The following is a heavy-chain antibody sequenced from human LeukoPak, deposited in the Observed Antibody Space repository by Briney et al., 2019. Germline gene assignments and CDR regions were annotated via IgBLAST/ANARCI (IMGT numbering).Heavy chain of an antibody. CDR2: ISYDGSNK. D-gene: IGHD6-13*01. Sequence: PGRSLRLSCAASGFTFSNYGMHWVRQAPGKELEWVAFISYDGSNKYYADSVKGRFTISRDNSKNTLFLQMNSLRAEDTAVYYCARDRKEQQRYDAFNIWGQGTMVTVSS. CDR3: ARDRKEQQRYDAFNI. J-gene: IGHJ3*02. CDR1: GFTFSNYG. V-gene: IGHV3-30*03.